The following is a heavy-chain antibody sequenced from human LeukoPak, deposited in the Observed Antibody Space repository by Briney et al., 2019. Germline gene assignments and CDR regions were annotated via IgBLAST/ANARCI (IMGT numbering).Heavy chain of an antibody. J-gene: IGHJ4*02. CDR3: ARDRCGGDCYLFDY. CDR2: ISYDGSNK. Sequence: PGASLRLSCAASGFTFSSYAMSWVRQAPGKGLEWVAVISYDGSNKYYADSVKGRFTISRDNSKNTLYLQMNSLRAEDTAAYYCARDRCGGDCYLFDYWGQGTLVTVSS. CDR1: GFTFSSYA. D-gene: IGHD2-21*02. V-gene: IGHV3-30-3*01.